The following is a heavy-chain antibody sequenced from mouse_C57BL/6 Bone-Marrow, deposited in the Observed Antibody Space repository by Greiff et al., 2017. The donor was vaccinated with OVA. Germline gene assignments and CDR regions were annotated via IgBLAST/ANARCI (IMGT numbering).Heavy chain of an antibody. CDR2: IYPSDGET. Sequence: QVQLQQPGAELVRPGSSVKLSCKASGYTFTSYWMDWVKQRPGQGLEWIGDIYPSDGETNYNQKFKNKATLTVDKSSSTAYMQLSSLTSEDSAVYYCARDPYTIHGGSFDYWGQGTTLTVSS. J-gene: IGHJ2*01. V-gene: IGHV1-61*01. CDR3: ARDPYTIHGGSFDY. D-gene: IGHD1-1*02. CDR1: GYTFTSYW.